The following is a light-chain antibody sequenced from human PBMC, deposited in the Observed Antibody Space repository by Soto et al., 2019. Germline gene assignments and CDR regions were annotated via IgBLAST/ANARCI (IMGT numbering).Light chain of an antibody. J-gene: IGLJ2*01. CDR3: SSYSSRTTR. V-gene: IGLV2-14*01. Sequence: QSVLTQPASVSGSPGQSITISCTGTSSDVGSYNYVSWYQQHPGEAPKLMIYDVSDRPSGVSNRFSGSQSGSTASLTISGLQAEDEADYYCSSYSSRTTRFGGGTKLTVL. CDR1: SSDVGSYNY. CDR2: DVS.